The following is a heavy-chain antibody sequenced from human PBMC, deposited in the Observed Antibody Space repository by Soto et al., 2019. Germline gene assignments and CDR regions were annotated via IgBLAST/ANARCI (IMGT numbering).Heavy chain of an antibody. J-gene: IGHJ6*02. CDR2: IYYSGST. Sequence: SETLSLTCTVSGGSVSSGSYYWSWIRQPPGKGLEWIGYIYYSGSTNYNPSLKSRVTISVDTSKNQFSLKLSSVTAADTAVYYCARGVEYSSSWYRSYGMDVWGQVPKGTFSS. V-gene: IGHV4-61*01. D-gene: IGHD6-13*01. CDR3: ARGVEYSSSWYRSYGMDV. CDR1: GGSVSSGSYY.